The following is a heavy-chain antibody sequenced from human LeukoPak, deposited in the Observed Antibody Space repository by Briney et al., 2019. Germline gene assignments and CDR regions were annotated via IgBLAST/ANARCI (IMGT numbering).Heavy chain of an antibody. CDR3: ARGRSYGSGNAGTFDI. V-gene: IGHV1-2*02. Sequence: ASVKVSCKTSGYTFTDYNIHWVRQAPGQGLEWMGWISPHSGDTDYPQKFQGRVTMTRDTSITTAYMEVNSLRSDDTAVYYCARGRSYGSGNAGTFDIWGPGTVVTVYS. D-gene: IGHD3-10*01. J-gene: IGHJ3*02. CDR1: GYTFTDYN. CDR2: ISPHSGDT.